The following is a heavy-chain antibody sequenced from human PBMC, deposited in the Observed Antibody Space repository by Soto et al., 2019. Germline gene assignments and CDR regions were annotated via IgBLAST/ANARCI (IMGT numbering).Heavy chain of an antibody. D-gene: IGHD6-19*01. Sequence: EVQLVESGGGLVQPGRSLRLSCAAFGFTFEDSAMHWIRQTPGKGLEWVAGINWNSGSVGYADSVKGRFTISRDNANNTLCLQMDSLRAEDAALYYCAKGRGALAVVSNWFDPWGQGTLVTVSS. CDR3: AKGRGALAVVSNWFDP. CDR1: GFTFEDSA. CDR2: INWNSGSV. V-gene: IGHV3-9*01. J-gene: IGHJ5*02.